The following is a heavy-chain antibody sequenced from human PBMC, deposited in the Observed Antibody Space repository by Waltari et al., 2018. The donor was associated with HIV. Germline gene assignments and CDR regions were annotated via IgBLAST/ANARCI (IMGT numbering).Heavy chain of an antibody. D-gene: IGHD3-22*01. CDR2: ISSSGSTI. CDR3: ARDIQDSSGVERFDY. V-gene: IGHV3-48*03. J-gene: IGHJ4*02. Sequence: EVQLVESGGGLVQPGGSLRLSCAASGFTFSSYELNWVRQAPGKGLEWVSYISSSGSTIYYADSVKGRFTISRDNAKNSLYLQMNSLRAEDTAVYYCARDIQDSSGVERFDYWGQGTLVTVSS. CDR1: GFTFSSYE.